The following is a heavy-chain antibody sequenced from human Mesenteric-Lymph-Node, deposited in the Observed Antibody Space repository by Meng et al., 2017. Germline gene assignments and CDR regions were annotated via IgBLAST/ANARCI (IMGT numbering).Heavy chain of an antibody. Sequence: GESLKISCAVSGFTFEDYAMHWVRHVPGRGLEWVAHINPDGSEKYYVDSVKGRFTISRDNARNSLSLQMNSLRAEDTAVYYCTRLSRMSLSDYWGQGSLVTVSS. J-gene: IGHJ4*02. CDR2: INPDGSEK. CDR3: TRLSRMSLSDY. CDR1: GFTFEDYA. D-gene: IGHD2-8*01. V-gene: IGHV3-7*01.